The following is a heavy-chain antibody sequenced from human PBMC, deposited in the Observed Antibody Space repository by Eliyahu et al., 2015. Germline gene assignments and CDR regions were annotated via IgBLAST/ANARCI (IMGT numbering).Heavy chain of an antibody. V-gene: IGHV1-69*01. J-gene: IGHJ4*02. D-gene: IGHD2-15*01. CDR1: GGXFXTXT. Sequence: QVQLVQSGAEVKKPGSSVXVSXKASGGXFXTXTISWVRQAPGQGLEWMGGIXPMFGTANYAQKFQGRVTITAXESTSTVYMELSSLTSDDTAIYYCAREGGDYCTGGGCFVLYWGQGTLVTVSS. CDR3: AREGGDYCTGGGCFVLY. CDR2: IXPMFGTA.